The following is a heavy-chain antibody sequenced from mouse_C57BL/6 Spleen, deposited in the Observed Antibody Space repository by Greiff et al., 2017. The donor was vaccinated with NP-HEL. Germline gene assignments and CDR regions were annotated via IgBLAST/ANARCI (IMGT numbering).Heavy chain of an antibody. CDR2: INPGSGGT. V-gene: IGHV1-54*01. D-gene: IGHD1-1*01. Sequence: LQQSGAELVRPGTSVKVSCKASGYAFTNYLIEWVKQRPGQGLEWIGVINPGSGGTNYNEKFKGKASLTADKSSSTAYMQLSSLTSEDSAVYFCARAYYGSSVDYWGQGTTLTVSS. CDR1: GYAFTNYL. J-gene: IGHJ2*01. CDR3: ARAYYGSSVDY.